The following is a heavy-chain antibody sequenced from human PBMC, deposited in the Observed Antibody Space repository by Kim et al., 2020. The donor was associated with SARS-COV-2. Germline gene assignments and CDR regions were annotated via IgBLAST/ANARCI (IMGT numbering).Heavy chain of an antibody. D-gene: IGHD3-10*01. J-gene: IGHJ4*02. Sequence: QKFQGRVTMTRNTAISTAYMELSSLRSEDTAVYYCARENHYYGSGSRPDYWGQGTLVTVSS. V-gene: IGHV1-8*01. CDR3: ARENHYYGSGSRPDY.